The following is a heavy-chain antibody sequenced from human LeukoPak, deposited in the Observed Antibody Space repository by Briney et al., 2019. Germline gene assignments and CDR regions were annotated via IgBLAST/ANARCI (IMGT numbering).Heavy chain of an antibody. V-gene: IGHV1-3*01. CDR2: INAGNGNT. D-gene: IGHD3-3*01. CDR3: AREGIVDYEWLWDYYYGMDV. Sequence: ASVKVSCKASGYTFTSYAMHWVRQAPGQRLEWMGWINAGNGNTKYSQKFQGRVTITRDTSASTAYMELSSLRSEDTAVYYCAREGIVDYEWLWDYYYGMDVWGXGTXVTVSS. J-gene: IGHJ6*04. CDR1: GYTFTSYA.